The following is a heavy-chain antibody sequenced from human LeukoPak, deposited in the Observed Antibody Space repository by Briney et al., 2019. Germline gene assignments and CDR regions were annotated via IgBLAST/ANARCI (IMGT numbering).Heavy chain of an antibody. D-gene: IGHD3-10*01. CDR2: IHDSGST. CDR3: ARVRSYCMDV. V-gene: IGHV4-59*01. Sequence: SETLSLTCTVSGGSISSYYWSWIRQPPGKALEWIGYIHDSGSTNYNPSLKSRVTISIDTSKNQFSLKLSSVTAADTAVYYCARVRSYCMDVWGKGSTVTVSS. CDR1: GGSISSYY. J-gene: IGHJ6*03.